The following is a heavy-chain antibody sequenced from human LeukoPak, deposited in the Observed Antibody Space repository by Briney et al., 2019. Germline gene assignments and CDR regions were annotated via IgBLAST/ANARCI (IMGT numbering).Heavy chain of an antibody. J-gene: IGHJ6*03. CDR3: ARDRGNYDPYYHMDV. V-gene: IGHV1-2*02. D-gene: IGHD3-3*01. Sequence: GASVKVSCKASGYTFTGYYIHWVRQAPGQGLEWMGWINPNSGDTNYAQKFQGRVTMTRDTSISTAYMELSRLRSDDTAVYYCARDRGNYDPYYHMDVWGKGTTVTVSS. CDR2: INPNSGDT. CDR1: GYTFTGYY.